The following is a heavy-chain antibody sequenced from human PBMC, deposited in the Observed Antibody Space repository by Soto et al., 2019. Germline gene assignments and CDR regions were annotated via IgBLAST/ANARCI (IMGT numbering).Heavy chain of an antibody. V-gene: IGHV3-23*04. CDR3: VKDDGGYPSTAPH. CDR2: ISGSGDTT. D-gene: IGHD4-17*01. CDR1: GITISNYP. Sequence: EVRLVESGGGLVQPGGSLRLSCAASGITISNYPMSWVRQAPGKGLDWVSGISGSGDTTYYADSAKGRFTISKDISKNSLCLQLDSLRVEDSALYFCVKDDGGYPSTAPHWGQGTLVIVSP. J-gene: IGHJ4*02.